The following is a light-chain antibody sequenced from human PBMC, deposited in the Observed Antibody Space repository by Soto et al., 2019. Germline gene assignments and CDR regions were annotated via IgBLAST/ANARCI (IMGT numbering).Light chain of an antibody. Sequence: AILMTQSPSSYSASTGDRVTITCRASQSVGTYLAWYQQKLGKAPKLLLYAASILQGGVPSRFSGRGSGTDFTLTIDSLQPEDFATYYCQQYVSDPPTFGQGTRV. CDR2: AAS. J-gene: IGKJ1*01. V-gene: IGKV1-8*01. CDR3: QQYVSDPPT. CDR1: QSVGTY.